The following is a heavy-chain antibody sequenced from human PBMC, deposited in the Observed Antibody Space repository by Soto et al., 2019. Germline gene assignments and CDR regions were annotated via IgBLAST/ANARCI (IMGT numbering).Heavy chain of an antibody. CDR2: ISSSSSYI. CDR3: AIILSGYCGGDCPFDY. CDR1: GFTFSSYS. V-gene: IGHV3-21*01. J-gene: IGHJ4*02. D-gene: IGHD2-21*02. Sequence: LRLSCAASGFTFSSYSMNWVRQAPGKGLEWVSSISSSSSYIYYADSVKGRFTISRDNAKNSLYLQMNSLRAEDTAVYYCAIILSGYCGGDCPFDYWGQGALVTVSS.